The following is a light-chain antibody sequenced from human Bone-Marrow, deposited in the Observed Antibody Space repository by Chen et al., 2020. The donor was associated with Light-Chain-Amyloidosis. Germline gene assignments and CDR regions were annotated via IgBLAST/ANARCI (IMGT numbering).Light chain of an antibody. J-gene: IGLJ2*01. CDR2: RDT. Sequence: SYELTQPPSVSVSPGQMARITCSGDDLPTKYAYWYQQKPGQAPVLVIHRDTERPSGFSERFSGSSSGTTATLTISGVQAEDEADYHCQSADSSGSDEVIFGGGTKLTVL. CDR3: QSADSSGSDEVI. CDR1: DLPTKY. V-gene: IGLV3-25*03.